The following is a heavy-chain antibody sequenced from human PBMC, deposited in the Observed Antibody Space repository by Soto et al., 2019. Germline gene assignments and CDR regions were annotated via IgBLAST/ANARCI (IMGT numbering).Heavy chain of an antibody. CDR3: VKDSVAVAAYMDV. Sequence: QVQLVESGGGVVQPGRSLRLSCAASGFTFSSYGMHWVRQAPGKGLEWVAVISYDGSNKYYADSVKGRFTISRDNSKNTLYLQMTSPRAEDTAVYYCVKDSVAVAAYMDVWGKGTTVTVSS. V-gene: IGHV3-30*18. J-gene: IGHJ6*03. CDR1: GFTFSSYG. D-gene: IGHD6-19*01. CDR2: ISYDGSNK.